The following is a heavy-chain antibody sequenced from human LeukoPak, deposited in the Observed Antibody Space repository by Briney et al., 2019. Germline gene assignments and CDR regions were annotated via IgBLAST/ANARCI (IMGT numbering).Heavy chain of an antibody. J-gene: IGHJ4*02. CDR2: IDISGST. V-gene: IGHV3-66*01. CDR3: ARDRSPRAFDY. D-gene: IGHD2-15*01. CDR1: GFTVSSNY. Sequence: PGGSLRLSRAASGFTVSSNYMSWVRQAPGKGLEWVSVIDISGSTYYADSVKGRFTISRDYSRNTLYLQMTSLRAEDTAVYYCARDRSPRAFDYWGQGTLVTVSS.